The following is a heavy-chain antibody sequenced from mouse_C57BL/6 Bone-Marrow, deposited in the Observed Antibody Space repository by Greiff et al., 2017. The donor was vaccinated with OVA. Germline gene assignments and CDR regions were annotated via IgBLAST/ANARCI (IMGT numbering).Heavy chain of an antibody. CDR3: ARSATSVVATRYYCDY. D-gene: IGHD1-1*01. CDR2: IYPRSGNT. CDR1: GYTFTSYG. J-gene: IGHJ2*01. Sequence: QVQLKQSGAELARPGASVKLSCKASGYTFTSYGISWVKQRTGQGLEWIGEIYPRSGNTYYNEKFKGKATLTADTSSSTAYMELRSLTSEDSAVDFCARSATSVVATRYYCDYWGQGTTLTVSS. V-gene: IGHV1-81*01.